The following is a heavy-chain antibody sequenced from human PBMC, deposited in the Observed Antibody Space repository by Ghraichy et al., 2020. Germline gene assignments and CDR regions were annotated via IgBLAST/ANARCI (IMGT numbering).Heavy chain of an antibody. Sequence: GGSLRLSCAASGFTFRSYWMTWVRQAPGKGLEWVANIKQDGSEKNYVDSVKGRFTISRDNAKNSLYLQMNSLRAEDTAVYFCARDDTTTVGIFYYYDAFDIWGQGTVVTGSS. J-gene: IGHJ3*02. V-gene: IGHV3-7*03. CDR1: GFTFRSYW. D-gene: IGHD3-22*01. CDR3: ARDDTTTVGIFYYYDAFDI. CDR2: IKQDGSEK.